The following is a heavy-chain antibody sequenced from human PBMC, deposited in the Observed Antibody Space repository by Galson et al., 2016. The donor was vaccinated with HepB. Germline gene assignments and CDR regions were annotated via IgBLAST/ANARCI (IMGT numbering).Heavy chain of an antibody. J-gene: IGHJ5*02. Sequence: LEWIGTIHYSGATYYSPSLRSPLTLSVDTSKNQFSLQVTSVTAADTAVYYCARVVVTSTGNWFDPWGQGTLVTVAS. D-gene: IGHD2-21*02. V-gene: IGHV4-39*01. CDR2: IHYSGAT. CDR3: ARVVVTSTGNWFDP.